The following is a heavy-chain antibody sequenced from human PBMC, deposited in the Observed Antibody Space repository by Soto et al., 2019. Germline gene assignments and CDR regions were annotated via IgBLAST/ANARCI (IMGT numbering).Heavy chain of an antibody. CDR3: ARWGQNAAAGPKFDY. CDR2: MNPNTANT. J-gene: IGHJ4*02. V-gene: IGHV1-8*02. D-gene: IGHD2-15*01. CDR1: GYTFISYD. Sequence: ASVKVSCKAFGYTFISYDINWVRQAPGQGLEWTGWMNPNTANTGFAQKFQGRVTMTRDIPASTAYVELSGLRSEDTAVYYCARWGQNAAAGPKFDYWGQGTLVTVSS.